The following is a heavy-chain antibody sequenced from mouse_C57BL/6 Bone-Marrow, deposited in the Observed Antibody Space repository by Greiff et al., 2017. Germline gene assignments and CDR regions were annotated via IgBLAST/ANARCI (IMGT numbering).Heavy chain of an antibody. Sequence: VQLQQSGAELASPGASVTLSCKASGYTFTDHIMNWVKTRPGQGLEWIGRIYPVSGETNYNQKFMGKATLSVDRSSSSVYMVLNSLTSEAAAVFYCGRRITTVVAHFDGGGTGTTVTVSS. CDR1: GYTFTDHI. V-gene: IGHV1-11*01. CDR3: GRRITTVVAHFDG. D-gene: IGHD1-1*01. J-gene: IGHJ1*03. CDR2: IYPVSGET.